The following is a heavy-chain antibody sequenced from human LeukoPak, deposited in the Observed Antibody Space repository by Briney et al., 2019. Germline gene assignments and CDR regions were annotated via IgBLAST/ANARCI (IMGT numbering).Heavy chain of an antibody. CDR3: ARDRYFDSSGPPRWYYGMDV. V-gene: IGHV4-59*01. Sequence: SETLSLTCTVSGGSISSYYWNWIRQPPGKGLEWIGYFYYSGSTNYNPSLKSRVTISGDTSKNQFSLKLSSVTAADTAVYYCARDRYFDSSGPPRWYYGMDVWGQGTTVTVSS. D-gene: IGHD3-22*01. CDR2: FYYSGST. CDR1: GGSISSYY. J-gene: IGHJ6*02.